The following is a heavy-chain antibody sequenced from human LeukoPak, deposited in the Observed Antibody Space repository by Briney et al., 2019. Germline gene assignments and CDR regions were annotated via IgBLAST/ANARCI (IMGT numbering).Heavy chain of an antibody. CDR2: VHLSGAT. Sequence: SETLSLTCAVSGGSIATTNWWSWVRQPPGKGLEWIGEVHLSGATNYNPSLESRVSMPIDKSKNHLSLEVTSVTAADTAIYYCTRESGAFSPFGFWGQGTLLTVSS. CDR3: TRESGAFSPFGF. V-gene: IGHV4-4*02. D-gene: IGHD1-26*01. CDR1: GGSIATTNW. J-gene: IGHJ4*02.